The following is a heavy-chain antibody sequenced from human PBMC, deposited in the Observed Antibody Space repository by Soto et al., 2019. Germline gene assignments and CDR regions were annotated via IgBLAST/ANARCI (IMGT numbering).Heavy chain of an antibody. CDR3: SRDQANSGIYV. CDR1: RYAFTGYY. CDR2: MNPNSANT. Sequence: ALAKGAWKATRYAFTGYYMHWARQAPGQGLEWMGWMNPNSANTDYAQKFQGRVTMTRNTSISTAYMELSSLRSEDTAVYYCSRDQANSGIYVRGLRDAVPVS. V-gene: IGHV1-8*02. J-gene: IGHJ6*02.